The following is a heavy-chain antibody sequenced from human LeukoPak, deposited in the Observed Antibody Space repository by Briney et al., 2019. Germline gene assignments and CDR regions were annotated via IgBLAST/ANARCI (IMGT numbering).Heavy chain of an antibody. CDR3: AIRSGGRGYHTFDI. D-gene: IGHD6-19*01. CDR1: GGSISSSSYY. Sequence: SETLSLTCTVSGGSISSSSYYWGWIRQPPGKGLEWIGSIYYSGSTYYNPSLKSRVTISLDTSKNQFSLNLSSVTAADTAVYFCAIRSGGRGYHTFDIWGQGTMVTVSS. V-gene: IGHV4-39*01. J-gene: IGHJ3*02. CDR2: IYYSGST.